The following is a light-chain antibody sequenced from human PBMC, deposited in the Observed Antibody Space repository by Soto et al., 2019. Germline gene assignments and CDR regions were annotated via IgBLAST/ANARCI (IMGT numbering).Light chain of an antibody. Sequence: QSALTQPASVSGSPRQSITISCTGTSSDVGGYNYVSWYQQHPGKAPELMIYDVSNRPSGVSNRFSGSKSGNTASLTISGLQAEDEADYYCSSYTSSSTLEVFGGGTKLTVL. CDR3: SSYTSSSTLEV. V-gene: IGLV2-14*01. J-gene: IGLJ2*01. CDR1: SSDVGGYNY. CDR2: DVS.